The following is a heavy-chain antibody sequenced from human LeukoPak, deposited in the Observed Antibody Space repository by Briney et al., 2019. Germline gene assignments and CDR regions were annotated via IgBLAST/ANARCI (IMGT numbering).Heavy chain of an antibody. J-gene: IGHJ4*02. Sequence: GESLKISCKDSGYSFTSYWIGWVRQMPGKGLKWMGIIYPGDSDARYSPSFQGQVTISADKSISTAYLQWSSLKASDTAMYYCARRRDLYSGSYYPFDYWGQGTLVTVSS. CDR2: IYPGDSDA. D-gene: IGHD1-26*01. V-gene: IGHV5-51*01. CDR1: GYSFTSYW. CDR3: ARRRDLYSGSYYPFDY.